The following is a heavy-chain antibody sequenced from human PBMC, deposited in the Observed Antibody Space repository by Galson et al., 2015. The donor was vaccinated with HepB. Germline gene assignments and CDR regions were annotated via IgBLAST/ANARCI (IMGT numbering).Heavy chain of an antibody. CDR3: ARAVNSPFDFLVPNAFDI. CDR2: ISYDGSNK. J-gene: IGHJ3*02. Sequence: SLRLSCAASGFTFSSYAMHWVRQAPGKGLEWVAVISYDGSNKYYADSVKGRFTISRDNSKNTLYLQMNSLRAEDTAVYYCARAVNSPFDFLVPNAFDIWGQGTMVTVSS. V-gene: IGHV3-30*04. CDR1: GFTFSSYA. D-gene: IGHD2/OR15-2a*01.